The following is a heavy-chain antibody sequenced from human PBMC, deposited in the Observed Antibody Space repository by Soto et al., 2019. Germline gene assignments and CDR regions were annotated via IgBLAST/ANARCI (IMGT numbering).Heavy chain of an antibody. CDR1: GFTFSSYS. Sequence: EVQLVESGGGLVQPGGSLRLSCAASGFTFSSYSMNWVRQAPGKGLEWVSYISTSSSTIYYADSVKGRFTISRDNAKNSLYLHKNSLRAEDNPVYYCAKEYCSRTSCLYDYWGQGTLATGSP. D-gene: IGHD2-2*01. V-gene: IGHV3-48*01. CDR3: AKEYCSRTSCLYDY. J-gene: IGHJ4*02. CDR2: ISTSSSTI.